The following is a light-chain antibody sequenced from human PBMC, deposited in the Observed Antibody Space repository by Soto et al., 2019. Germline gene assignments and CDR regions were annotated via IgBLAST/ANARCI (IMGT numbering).Light chain of an antibody. CDR2: EVS. Sequence: QSVLTQPASVSGSPGQSITISCTGTSSDVGSYNLVCWYQQHPGKAPKLMIYEVSKRPSGVSNRFSGSKSGNTASLTISGLQAEDEADYYCCSYAGSRGVVFGGGTKVTVL. CDR1: SSDVGSYNL. J-gene: IGLJ2*01. CDR3: CSYAGSRGVV. V-gene: IGLV2-23*02.